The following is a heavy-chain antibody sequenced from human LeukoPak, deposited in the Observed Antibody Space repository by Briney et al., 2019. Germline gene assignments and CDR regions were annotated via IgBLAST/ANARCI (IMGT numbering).Heavy chain of an antibody. CDR2: IYYTGST. Sequence: PSETLSLTCTVSSGSISSGSYYWAWIRQPPGKGLEWIGSIYYTGSTYYNPSLKSRVTISVDTSKNQFSLKLSSVTAADTAVYYCARADTVSTGPDFWGQGTLITVSS. D-gene: IGHD1-1*01. CDR3: ARADTVSTGPDF. CDR1: SGSISSGSYY. V-gene: IGHV4-39*07. J-gene: IGHJ4*02.